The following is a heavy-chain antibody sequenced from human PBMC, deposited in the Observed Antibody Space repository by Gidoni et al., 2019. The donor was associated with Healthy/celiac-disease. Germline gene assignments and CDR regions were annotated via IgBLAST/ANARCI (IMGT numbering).Heavy chain of an antibody. CDR2: PILGIA. CDR3: ARDYPLNPTVTIPKSFDY. V-gene: IGHV1-69*04. Sequence: QVQLVQPGAEVKKPGSSVKVSCKASGGTFSSYAIIPILGIANYAQKFQGRVTITADKSTSTAYMELSSLRSEDTAVYYCARDYPLNPTVTIPKSFDYWGQGTLVTVSS. J-gene: IGHJ4*02. CDR1: GGTFSSYA. D-gene: IGHD4-17*01.